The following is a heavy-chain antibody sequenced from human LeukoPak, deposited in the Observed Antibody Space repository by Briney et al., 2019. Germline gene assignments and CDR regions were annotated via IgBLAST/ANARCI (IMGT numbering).Heavy chain of an antibody. CDR1: GGTFSSYA. CDR2: IIPIFGTA. Sequence: GASVKVSCKASGGTFSSYAISWVRQAPGQGLEWMGGIIPIFGTANYAQKFQGRVTITADKSTSTAYMELRSLRSDDTAVYYCARYRWLVVRSGMTFDIWGQGTMVTVSS. J-gene: IGHJ3*02. D-gene: IGHD6-19*01. CDR3: ARYRWLVVRSGMTFDI. V-gene: IGHV1-69*06.